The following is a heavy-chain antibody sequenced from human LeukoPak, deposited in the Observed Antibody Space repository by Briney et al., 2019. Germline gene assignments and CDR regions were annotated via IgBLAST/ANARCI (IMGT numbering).Heavy chain of an antibody. D-gene: IGHD3-22*01. Sequence: ASVKVSCKASGYTFTSYDIKWLRQATGQGLEWMGWINPNSGNTGYAQKFQGRVTMTRNTSISTAYMELSSMRSEDTVVYYCARGYDSRSDFDYWGQGTLVTVSS. J-gene: IGHJ4*02. CDR1: GYTFTSYD. CDR2: INPNSGNT. V-gene: IGHV1-8*01. CDR3: ARGYDSRSDFDY.